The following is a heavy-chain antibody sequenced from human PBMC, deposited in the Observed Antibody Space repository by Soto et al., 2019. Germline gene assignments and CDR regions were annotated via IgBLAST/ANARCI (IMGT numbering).Heavy chain of an antibody. V-gene: IGHV3-30*18. D-gene: IGHD5-12*01. J-gene: IGHJ4*02. CDR1: GFTFSSYG. Sequence: VQLVESGGGVVQPGRSLRLSCAASGFTFSSYGMHWVRQAPGKGLEWVAVISYDGSNKYYADSVKGRFTISRDNSKNTLYLQMNSLRAEDTAVYYCAKDLEYSGYDLGDYWGQGTLVTVSS. CDR2: ISYDGSNK. CDR3: AKDLEYSGYDLGDY.